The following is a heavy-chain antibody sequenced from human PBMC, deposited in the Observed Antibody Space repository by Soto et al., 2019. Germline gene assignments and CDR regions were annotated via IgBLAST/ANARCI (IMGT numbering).Heavy chain of an antibody. CDR1: GDSLRRGFHH. Sequence: QVQLQESGSGLLKPSQTLSLDCSVSGDSLRRGFHHWSWIRQTPGQGLQLIGYIDTTGDTNYAPSLRNRLNMSIVTTESLFSLKVTSVTAADTAVYYCARGTVYYCPNDKCGFFFDHWGQGALVTVTS. J-gene: IGHJ4*02. CDR3: ARGTVYYCPNDKCGFFFDH. CDR2: IDTTGDT. V-gene: IGHV4-31*03. D-gene: IGHD2-8*01.